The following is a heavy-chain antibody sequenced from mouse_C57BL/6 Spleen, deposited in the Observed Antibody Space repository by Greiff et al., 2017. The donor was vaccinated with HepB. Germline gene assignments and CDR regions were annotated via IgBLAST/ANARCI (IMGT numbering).Heavy chain of an antibody. D-gene: IGHD1-1*01. Sequence: VQLQQSGPGMVKPSQSLSLTCTVTGYSITSGYDWHWIRHFPGNKLEWMGYISYSGSTNYNPSLKSRISITHDTSKNHFFLKLNAVTTEDTATYYCARDGDYGSSDGYFDVWGTGTTVTVSS. CDR3: ARDGDYGSSDGYFDV. CDR1: GYSITSGYD. V-gene: IGHV3-1*01. CDR2: ISYSGST. J-gene: IGHJ1*03.